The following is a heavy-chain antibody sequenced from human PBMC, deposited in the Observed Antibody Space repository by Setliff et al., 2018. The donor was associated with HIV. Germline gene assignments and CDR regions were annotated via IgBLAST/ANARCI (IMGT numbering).Heavy chain of an antibody. CDR2: IIPVFGPP. CDR1: GGTFNIFS. J-gene: IGHJ6*01. V-gene: IGHV1-69*13. CDR3: ARNFGLSPSGKYYYYYGMDI. Sequence: SVKVSCKTTGGTFNIFSITWVRQAPGQGLEWMGGIIPVFGPPNYAKKFQFRLTITADESTSTAYMQLSSLRSEDTAVYYCARNFGLSPSGKYYYYYGMDIWGQGTTVTVSS. D-gene: IGHD3-10*01.